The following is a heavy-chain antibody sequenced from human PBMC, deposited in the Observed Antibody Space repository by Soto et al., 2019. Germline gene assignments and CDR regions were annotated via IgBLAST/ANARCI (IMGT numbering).Heavy chain of an antibody. CDR3: ARDSIVVVVAATPYYYGMDV. J-gene: IGHJ6*02. V-gene: IGHV1-18*01. CDR1: GYTFTSYG. CDR2: ISAYNGNT. Sequence: QVQLVQSGAEVKKPGASVKVSCKASGYTFTSYGISWVRQAPGQGLEWMGWISAYNGNTNYAQKLQGRVNMTTDTSTSTAYMELRSLRSDDTAVYYCARDSIVVVVAATPYYYGMDVWGQGTTVTVSS. D-gene: IGHD2-15*01.